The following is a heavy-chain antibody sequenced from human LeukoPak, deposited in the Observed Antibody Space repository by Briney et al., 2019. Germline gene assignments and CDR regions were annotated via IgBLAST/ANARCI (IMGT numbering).Heavy chain of an antibody. CDR1: GFTFSSYA. CDR2: ISGSGGST. CDR3: AKDVVVTAIPDYFDY. V-gene: IGHV3-23*01. J-gene: IGHJ4*02. D-gene: IGHD2-21*02. Sequence: GGSLRLSCAASGFTFSSYAMSWVRQAPGKGLEWVSAISGSGGSTYYADSVKGRFTISRDNPKNTLYLQMNSLRAEDTAVYYCAKDVVVTAIPDYFDYWGQGTLVTVSS.